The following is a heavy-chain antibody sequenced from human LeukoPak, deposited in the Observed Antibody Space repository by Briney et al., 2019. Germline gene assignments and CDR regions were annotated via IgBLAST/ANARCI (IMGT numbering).Heavy chain of an antibody. CDR3: ATVGAYWKEIDY. CDR2: FDPEDGET. J-gene: IGHJ4*02. D-gene: IGHD1-1*01. Sequence: ASVKVSCKVSGYTLTELSMHWVRQAPGKGLERMGGFDPEDGETIYAQKFQGRVTMTEDTSTDTAYMELSSLRSEDTAVYYCATVGAYWKEIDYWGQGTLVTVSS. V-gene: IGHV1-24*01. CDR1: GYTLTELS.